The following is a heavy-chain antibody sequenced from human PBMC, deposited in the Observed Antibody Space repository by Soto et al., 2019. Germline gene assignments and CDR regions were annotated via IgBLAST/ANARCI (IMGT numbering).Heavy chain of an antibody. CDR2: IIPISGAA. D-gene: IGHD2-2*01. J-gene: IGHJ4*02. CDR3: ARDMPRTVVPYLDF. V-gene: IGHV1-69*06. CDR1: GGTFSNYV. Sequence: QVQLVQSGAEVKKPGSSVKVSCKASGGTFSNYVVNWVRQAPGQGLEWMGRIIPISGAANYAQKFQGRVTITADKSTSTSYMELSSLRSEDTAVYYCARDMPRTVVPYLDFWGQGTLVTVSS.